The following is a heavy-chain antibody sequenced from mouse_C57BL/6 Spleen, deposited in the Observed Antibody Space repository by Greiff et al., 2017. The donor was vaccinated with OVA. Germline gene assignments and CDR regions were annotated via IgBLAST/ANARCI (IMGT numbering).Heavy chain of an antibody. CDR3: ASGGSSGYVDY. CDR1: GYTFTSYW. Sequence: QVQLQQPGAELVMPGASVKLSCKASGYTFTSYWMHWVKQRPGQGLEWIGEIDPSDSYTNYNQKFKGKSKLTVDKSSSTAYMQLSSLTSEDSAVYYCASGGSSGYVDYWGQGTTLTVSS. D-gene: IGHD3-2*02. V-gene: IGHV1-69*01. J-gene: IGHJ2*01. CDR2: IDPSDSYT.